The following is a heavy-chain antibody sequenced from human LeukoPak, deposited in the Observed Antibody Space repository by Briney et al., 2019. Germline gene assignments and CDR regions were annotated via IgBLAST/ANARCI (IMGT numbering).Heavy chain of an antibody. D-gene: IGHD3-10*01. J-gene: IGHJ5*02. CDR1: GYTFIGYY. V-gene: IGHV1-2*02. CDR2: TNPTSGGT. CDR3: ATIMVRGSNWFDP. Sequence: ASVKVSCKASGYTFIGYYIQWVRQAPGQGLEWMGWTNPTSGGTNYAQKFQGRVTMTRDTSISTAYMELRSLKSDDTAVYYCATIMVRGSNWFDPWGQGTLVTVSS.